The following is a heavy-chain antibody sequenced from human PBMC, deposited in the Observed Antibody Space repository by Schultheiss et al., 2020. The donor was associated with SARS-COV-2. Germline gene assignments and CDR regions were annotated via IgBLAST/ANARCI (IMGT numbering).Heavy chain of an antibody. D-gene: IGHD6-6*01. CDR1: GGSISSSNW. V-gene: IGHV4-4*02. J-gene: IGHJ4*02. Sequence: SETLSLTCAVSGGSISSSNWWSWVRQPPGKGLEWIGEIYHSGSTNYNPSLKSRVTISVDKSKNQFSLKLSSVTAADTAVYYCARGHLAAPGDFDYWGQGTLVTVSS. CDR2: IYHSGST. CDR3: ARGHLAAPGDFDY.